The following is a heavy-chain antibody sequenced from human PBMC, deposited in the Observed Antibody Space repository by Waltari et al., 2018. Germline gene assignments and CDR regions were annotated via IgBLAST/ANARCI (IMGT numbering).Heavy chain of an antibody. D-gene: IGHD6-13*01. CDR2: IYYSGST. CDR1: GGSISSYY. J-gene: IGHJ4*02. V-gene: IGHV4-59*01. Sequence: QVQLQESGPGLVKPSETLSLTCTVSGGSISSYYWSWIRQPPGKGLEWIGYIYYSGSTNYNPSLKSRVTISVDTSKNQFSLKLSSVTAADTAVYYRARGYSSSWFDYWGQGTLVTVSS. CDR3: ARGYSSSWFDY.